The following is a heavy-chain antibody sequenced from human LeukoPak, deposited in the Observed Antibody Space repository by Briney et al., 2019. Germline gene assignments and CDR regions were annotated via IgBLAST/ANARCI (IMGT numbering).Heavy chain of an antibody. D-gene: IGHD3-22*01. CDR1: GYTFNRYC. CDR3: ARDLPSTQYYYDSSGPWTDY. Sequence: GASVKVSCNASGYTFNRYCISWVRQAPGQGLEWMGWISAYNGNTNYAQKLQGRVTMTTDTSTSTAYMELRSLRSDDTAVYYCARDLPSTQYYYDSSGPWTDYWGQETLVTVSS. CDR2: ISAYNGNT. V-gene: IGHV1-18*04. J-gene: IGHJ4*02.